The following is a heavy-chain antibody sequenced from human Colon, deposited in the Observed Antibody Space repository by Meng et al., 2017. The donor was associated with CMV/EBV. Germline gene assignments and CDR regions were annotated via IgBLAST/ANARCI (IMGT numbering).Heavy chain of an antibody. J-gene: IGHJ5*02. CDR3: ARDSQEFTITNWLDP. Sequence: SGFTFSKYSITWVRQAPGKGLEWVSSISSSSSYIYYADSVKGRFTISRDNAKNSLYLQMTSLRAEDTAVYYCARDSQEFTITNWLDPWGQGTLVTVSS. V-gene: IGHV3-21*01. CDR2: ISSSSSYI. CDR1: GFTFSKYS. D-gene: IGHD3-10*01.